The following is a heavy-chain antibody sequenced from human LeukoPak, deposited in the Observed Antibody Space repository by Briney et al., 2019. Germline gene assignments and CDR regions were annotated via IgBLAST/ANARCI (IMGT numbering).Heavy chain of an antibody. V-gene: IGHV3-23*01. Sequence: PGGSLRLSCAASGFTFSNAWLNWVRQAPGKGLEWVSGISGSGGSTYYADSVKGRFTISRDNSKNRLYLQMNSLRAEDTAVYYCAKRPRGNYLDPFDYWGQGTLVTVSS. J-gene: IGHJ4*02. CDR2: ISGSGGST. D-gene: IGHD3-10*01. CDR1: GFTFSNAW. CDR3: AKRPRGNYLDPFDY.